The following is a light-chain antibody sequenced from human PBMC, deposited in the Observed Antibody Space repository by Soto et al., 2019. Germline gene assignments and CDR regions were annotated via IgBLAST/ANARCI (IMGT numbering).Light chain of an antibody. J-gene: IGKJ2*01. V-gene: IGKV3D-20*01. CDR1: QSVSNSY. CDR3: QQYGRSPWT. Sequence: EIVLTQSPATLSLSPGERATLSCGASQSVSNSYLAWYQQKPGLAPRLLIYDASSTATGIPDRFSGSGSGTEFTLTISRLEPDDFAVYYCQQYGRSPWTFGQGTKLEIK. CDR2: DAS.